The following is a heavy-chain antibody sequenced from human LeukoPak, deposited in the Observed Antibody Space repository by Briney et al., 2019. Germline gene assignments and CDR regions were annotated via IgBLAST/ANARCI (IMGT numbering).Heavy chain of an antibody. D-gene: IGHD6-13*01. J-gene: IGHJ4*02. CDR1: GFTFSSYA. V-gene: IGHV3-30*01. CDR2: ISYEGSDK. Sequence: PGGSLRLSCAASGFTFSSYAMHWVRQAPGKGLEWVAVISYEGSDKYYADSVKGRFTISRDNSKNTLYLQMNSLRAEDTAVYYCARGQVRSSSWPDYWGQGTLVTVSS. CDR3: ARGQVRSSSWPDY.